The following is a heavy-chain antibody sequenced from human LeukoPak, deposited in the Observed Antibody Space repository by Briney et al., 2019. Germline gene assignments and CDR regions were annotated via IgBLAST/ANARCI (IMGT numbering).Heavy chain of an antibody. CDR2: IYYSGST. V-gene: IGHV4-59*01. D-gene: IGHD3-10*01. J-gene: IGHJ5*02. CDR1: GGSISSYY. CDR3: ARAGITMVRGGNWFDP. Sequence: SETLSLTCTVSGGSISSYYWSWIRQPPGKGLEWIGYIYYSGSTNYNPSLKSRVTISVDTSKNQFSLKLSSVTAADTAVYYCARAGITMVRGGNWFDPWGQGTLVTVPS.